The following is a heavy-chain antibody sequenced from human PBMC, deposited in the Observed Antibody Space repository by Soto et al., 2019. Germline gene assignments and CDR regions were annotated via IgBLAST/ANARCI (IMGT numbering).Heavy chain of an antibody. CDR2: INLDSGGT. J-gene: IGHJ4*02. CDR3: AGNYYDSSGYYYVDY. D-gene: IGHD3-22*01. V-gene: IGHV1-2*02. Sequence: ASVKVSCKASGFTFTGYYMHWVRQAPGQGLEWMGWINLDSGGTNYAQKFQGRVTMTRDTSISTAYMELSRLRSDDTAVYYCAGNYYDSSGYYYVDYWGQGTLVTVSS. CDR1: GFTFTGYY.